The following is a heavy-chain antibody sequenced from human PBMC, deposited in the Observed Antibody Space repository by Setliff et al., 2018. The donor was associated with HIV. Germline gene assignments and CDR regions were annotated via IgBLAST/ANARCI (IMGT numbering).Heavy chain of an antibody. J-gene: IGHJ4*02. CDR1: GFNFDDYA. V-gene: IGHV3-9*01. D-gene: IGHD4-4*01. CDR2: ISWNTFNI. Sequence: GGSLRLSCAASGFNFDDYAMHWVRQAPGQGLEWVSGISWNTFNIAYADSVKGRFTISRDNAKNSLYLQMNSLRAEDTAVYYCAQITVMGYWGQGTLVTVSS. CDR3: AQITVMGY.